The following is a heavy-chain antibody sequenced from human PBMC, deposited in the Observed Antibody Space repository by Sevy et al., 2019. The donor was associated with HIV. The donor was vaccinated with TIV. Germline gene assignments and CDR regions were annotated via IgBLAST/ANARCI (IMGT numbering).Heavy chain of an antibody. CDR2: IGTAGDT. D-gene: IGHD5-18*01. CDR1: GFTFSSYD. V-gene: IGHV3-13*01. CDR3: AREGMSGGYSYGYYYYYGMDV. Sequence: GGSLRLSCAASGFTFSSYDMHWVRQATGKGLEWVSAIGTAGDTYYPGSVKGRFTISRENAKNSLYLQMNSLRAGDTAVDYCAREGMSGGYSYGYYYYYGMDVWGQGTTVTVSS. J-gene: IGHJ6*02.